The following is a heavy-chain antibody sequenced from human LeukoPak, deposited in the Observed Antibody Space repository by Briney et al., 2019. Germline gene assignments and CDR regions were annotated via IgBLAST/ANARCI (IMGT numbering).Heavy chain of an antibody. CDR1: GYTFTGYY. CDR2: INPNSGGT. J-gene: IGHJ6*02. Sequence: AASVKVSCKASGYTFTGYYMHWVRQAPGQGLEWMGWINPNSGGTNYAQKFQGRVTMTRDTPISTAYMELSRLRSDDAAVYYCASGGSYQYYYYYGMDVWGQGTTVTVSS. CDR3: ASGGSYQYYYYYGMDV. V-gene: IGHV1-2*02. D-gene: IGHD1-26*01.